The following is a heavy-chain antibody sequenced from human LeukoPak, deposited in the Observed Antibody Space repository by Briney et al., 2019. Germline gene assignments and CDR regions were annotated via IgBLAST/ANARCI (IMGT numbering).Heavy chain of an antibody. CDR1: GYTFTGYY. J-gene: IGHJ4*02. CDR2: INPNSGGT. V-gene: IGHV1-2*02. D-gene: IGHD6-13*01. Sequence: ASVKVSCKASGYTFTGYYMHWVRQAPGQGLEWMGWINPNSGGTNYAQKFQGRVTMTRDTSISTAYMELSRLRSDDTAVYYCARGSYSSSWYSPTFDYWGQGTLVTVSS. CDR3: ARGSYSSSWYSPTFDY.